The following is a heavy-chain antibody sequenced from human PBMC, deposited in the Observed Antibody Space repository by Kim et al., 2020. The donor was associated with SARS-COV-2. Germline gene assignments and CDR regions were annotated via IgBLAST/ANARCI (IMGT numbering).Heavy chain of an antibody. J-gene: IGHJ4*01. Sequence: GGSLRLSCAASGFTFSSYGMHWVRQVPGKGLEWVAVISYDGSNKYYADSVKGRFTISRDNSKNTLYLQMNSLRAEDTAVYYCAKETQGFWSGYSHFDYWG. D-gene: IGHD3-3*01. CDR1: GFTFSSYG. CDR3: AKETQGFWSGYSHFDY. CDR2: ISYDGSNK. V-gene: IGHV3-30*18.